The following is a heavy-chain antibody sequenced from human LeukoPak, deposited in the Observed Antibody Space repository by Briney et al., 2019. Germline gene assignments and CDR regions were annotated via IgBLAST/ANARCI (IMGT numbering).Heavy chain of an antibody. CDR2: IWYDGSNK. Sequence: PGRSLRLSCAASGFTFSSYGMHWVRQAPGKGLEWVAIIWYDGSNKYYTDSVKGRFTISRDNSKNTLYLQMNSLRVEDTAVYYCARAVYGVQACFDFWGQGTLVTVSS. CDR1: GFTFSSYG. V-gene: IGHV3-33*01. D-gene: IGHD4-17*01. J-gene: IGHJ4*02. CDR3: ARAVYGVQACFDF.